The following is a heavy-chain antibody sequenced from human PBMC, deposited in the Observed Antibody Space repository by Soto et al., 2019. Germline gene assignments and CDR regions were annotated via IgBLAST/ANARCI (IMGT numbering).Heavy chain of an antibody. J-gene: IGHJ4*02. CDR2: ISYDGSNK. CDR1: GFTFSSYG. CDR3: AKESGYDSSGYLGH. Sequence: PGGSLRLSCAASGFTFSSYGMHWVRQAPGKGLEWVAVISYDGSNKYYADSVKGRFTISRDNSKNTLYPQMNSLRAEDTAVYYCAKESGYDSSGYLGHWGQGTLVTVSS. V-gene: IGHV3-30*18. D-gene: IGHD3-22*01.